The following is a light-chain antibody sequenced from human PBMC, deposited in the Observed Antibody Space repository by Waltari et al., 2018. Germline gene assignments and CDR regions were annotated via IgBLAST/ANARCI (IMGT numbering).Light chain of an antibody. CDR1: VLTKNY. CDR2: KDR. CDR3: YATADKIHGI. V-gene: IGLV3-27*01. Sequence: SYELTQPSSVSVSPGPTARITCSGDVLTKNYVRWFRQKPGQAPVLVISKDRERPSGIPERFSGSSSGTTVTLTITGAQVDDEADYYCYATADKIHGIFGGGTKLTVL. J-gene: IGLJ2*01.